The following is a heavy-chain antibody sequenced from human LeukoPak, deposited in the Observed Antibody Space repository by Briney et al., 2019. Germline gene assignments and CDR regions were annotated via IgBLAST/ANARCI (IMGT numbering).Heavy chain of an antibody. Sequence: GGSLRLSCAASGFTFSSYEMNWVRQAPGKGLEWVSYISSSGSTIYYADSVKGRFTISRDNAKNSLYLQMNSLRAEDTAVYYCARDKGRYYDSSGTERAFDIWGQGTMVTVSS. D-gene: IGHD3-22*01. CDR1: GFTFSSYE. CDR3: ARDKGRYYDSSGTERAFDI. J-gene: IGHJ3*02. CDR2: ISSSGSTI. V-gene: IGHV3-48*03.